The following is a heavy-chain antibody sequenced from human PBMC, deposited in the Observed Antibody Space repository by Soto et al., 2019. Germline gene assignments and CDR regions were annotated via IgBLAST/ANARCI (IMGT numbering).Heavy chain of an antibody. CDR2: IGGRGGST. CDR1: GFTFSTYA. D-gene: IGHD4-17*01. V-gene: IGHV3-23*01. Sequence: EVQLLESGGGLVQPGGSLRLSCAASGFTFSTYALNWVRQAPGKGLEWVSAIGGRGGSTYFSDSVKGRFSISRDSSKNTLYLQMNSLRAEDTAVYYCAKDCYGERPYYFDYWGQGTMVTVSS. CDR3: AKDCYGERPYYFDY. J-gene: IGHJ4*02.